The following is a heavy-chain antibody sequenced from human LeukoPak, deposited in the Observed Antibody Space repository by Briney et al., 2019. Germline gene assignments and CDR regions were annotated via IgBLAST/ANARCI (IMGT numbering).Heavy chain of an antibody. CDR2: IYSGGST. J-gene: IGHJ6*04. V-gene: IGHV3-53*01. CDR1: GFTVSSNY. Sequence: PAGGSLRLSCAASGFTVSSNYMSWVRQAPGKGLEWVSVIYSGGSTYYADSVKGRFTISRDNSKNTLYLQMNSLRAEDTAVYFCAKSTRAVMAMMDVWGKGTSVTVSS. D-gene: IGHD3-16*01. CDR3: AKSTRAVMAMMDV.